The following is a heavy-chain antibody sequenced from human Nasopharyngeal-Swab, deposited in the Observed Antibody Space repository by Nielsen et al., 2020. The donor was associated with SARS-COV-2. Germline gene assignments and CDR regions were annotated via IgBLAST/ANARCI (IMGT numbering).Heavy chain of an antibody. CDR2: IYYNGNT. J-gene: IGHJ4*02. Sequence: GSLRLSCTVSGDSIADSTFYWGWIRQPPGKGLEWIGNIYYNGNTYQNPSLKSRLTISVDKSKNQFSLQLSSVTAADPAVYYCVRSSSWYYFDYWAQGTQVTVSS. D-gene: IGHD6-13*01. CDR1: GDSIADSTFY. V-gene: IGHV4-39*01. CDR3: VRSSSWYYFDY.